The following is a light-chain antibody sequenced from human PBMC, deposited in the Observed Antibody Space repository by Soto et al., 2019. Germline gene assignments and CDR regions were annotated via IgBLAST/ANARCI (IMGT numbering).Light chain of an antibody. V-gene: IGKV3-11*01. CDR3: QQYGSSPPT. J-gene: IGKJ1*01. CDR2: DAS. Sequence: EIVLTQSPATLSLSPGERATLSCRASQSVSTYLAWYQQKPGQAPRLLIYDASYRATGIPARFSGSGSGTEFTLTVSSLQSEDFALYYCQQYGSSPPTFGQGTKVDIK. CDR1: QSVSTY.